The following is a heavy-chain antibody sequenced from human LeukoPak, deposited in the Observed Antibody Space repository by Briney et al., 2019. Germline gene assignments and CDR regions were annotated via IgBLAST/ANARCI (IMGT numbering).Heavy chain of an antibody. CDR2: ISSNVGST. D-gene: IGHD2-15*01. J-gene: IGHJ4*02. V-gene: IGHV3-64*01. CDR1: GFTFSSYG. Sequence: PGGSLRLSCAASGFTFSSYGMHWVRQAPGKGLEYVSAISSNVGSTYYANSVKGRFTISRDNSKNTLYLQMGSLRAEDTAVYYCARGCSGGNCYYEYWGREPWSPSPQ. CDR3: ARGCSGGNCYYEY.